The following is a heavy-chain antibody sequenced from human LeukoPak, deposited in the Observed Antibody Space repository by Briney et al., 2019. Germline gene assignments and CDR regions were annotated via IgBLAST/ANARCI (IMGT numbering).Heavy chain of an antibody. V-gene: IGHV3-23*01. CDR3: AKGGSGYFADL. J-gene: IGHJ5*02. CDR2: ISNDGGGT. CDR1: GFIFDNYG. Sequence: GGSLRLSCAASGFIFDNYGLIWVRQAPGKGPQWVSAISNDGGGTTYADFVKGRFTISRDNSKNTLFLHMNSLRAEDTALYYCAKGGSGYFADLWGQGTLVTVSS. D-gene: IGHD3-22*01.